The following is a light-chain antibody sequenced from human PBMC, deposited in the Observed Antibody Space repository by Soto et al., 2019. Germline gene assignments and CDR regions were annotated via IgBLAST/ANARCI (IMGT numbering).Light chain of an antibody. CDR3: QQGKNFPLT. J-gene: IGKJ4*01. Sequence: AIRMTQSPSSLSASTGDRVTITCRASQGISSYLAWYQQKPGKAPKLLIYAASTLQSGVPSRFSGSGSGTDFTLTISCLQSEDLGTYYCQQGKNFPLTFGGGTKV. CDR1: QGISSY. V-gene: IGKV1-8*01. CDR2: AAS.